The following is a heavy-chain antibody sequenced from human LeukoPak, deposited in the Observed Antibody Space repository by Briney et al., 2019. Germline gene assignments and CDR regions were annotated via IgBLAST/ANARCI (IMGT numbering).Heavy chain of an antibody. CDR2: ISGSGSST. D-gene: IGHD2-2*01. CDR1: GFTFSSCD. J-gene: IGHJ4*02. V-gene: IGHV3-23*01. Sequence: AGGSPRLSCPASGFTFSSCDMNWVRLAPGKGLEWVSVISGSGSSTYYAASVKGRFTISRDNSKNILYLQMKSLRVEDTAIYYCAKAGSTAWTAVDFWGQGTLVTVSS. CDR3: AKAGSTAWTAVDF.